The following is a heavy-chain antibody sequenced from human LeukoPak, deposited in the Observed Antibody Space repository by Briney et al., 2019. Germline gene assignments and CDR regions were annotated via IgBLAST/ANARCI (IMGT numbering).Heavy chain of an antibody. CDR3: ARDPIARRGTIRPFYYYMDV. J-gene: IGHJ6*03. V-gene: IGHV3-30-3*01. CDR2: ISYDGGNK. Sequence: PGRSLRLSCAASGFTFNIYAMHWVRQAPGKGLEWVAVISYDGGNKYYADSVKGRFTISRDNSKKTLYLQMNSLRAEDTAVYYCARDPIARRGTIRPFYYYMDVWGKGTTVTASS. CDR1: GFTFNIYA. D-gene: IGHD3-3*01.